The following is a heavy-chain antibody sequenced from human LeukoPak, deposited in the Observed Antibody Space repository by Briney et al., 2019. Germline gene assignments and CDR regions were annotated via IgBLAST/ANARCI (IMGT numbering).Heavy chain of an antibody. V-gene: IGHV3-21*01. CDR2: ISSSSSYI. Sequence: GGSLRLSCAASGFTFSSYSMNWVRQAPGKGLEWVSSISSSSSYIYYADSVKGRFTISRDNAKNSLYLQMNSLRAEDTAVYYCARTPEHLIGHAFDIWGQGTMVTVSS. D-gene: IGHD2-2*01. CDR3: ARTPEHLIGHAFDI. J-gene: IGHJ3*02. CDR1: GFTFSSYS.